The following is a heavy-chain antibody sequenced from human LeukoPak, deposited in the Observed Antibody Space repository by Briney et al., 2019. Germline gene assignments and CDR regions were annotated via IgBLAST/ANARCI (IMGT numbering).Heavy chain of an antibody. CDR3: ARSRDGYNRDFDY. J-gene: IGHJ4*02. V-gene: IGHV4-59*01. Sequence: PSETLSLTCTVSGGSISSYYWSWLRQPPGKGLEGIGYIYYSGSTNYNPSLKSRVTISVDTSKNQFSLKLSSVTAADTAVYYCARSRDGYNRDFDYWGQGTLVTVSS. D-gene: IGHD5-24*01. CDR2: IYYSGST. CDR1: GGSISSYY.